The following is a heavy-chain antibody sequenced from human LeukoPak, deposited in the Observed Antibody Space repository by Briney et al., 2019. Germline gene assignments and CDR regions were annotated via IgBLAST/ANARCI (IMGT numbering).Heavy chain of an antibody. Sequence: PGGSLRLSCAASGFTFSNYWMHWVRQAPGKGLVRVSRISSDGSSTIYADSVKGRLTISRDNAKNTLYLQMNRLRAEDTAVYYCARGGSPPEALGDTFDVWGQGTMVTVSS. CDR2: ISSDGSST. V-gene: IGHV3-74*01. CDR1: GFTFSNYW. D-gene: IGHD1-26*01. J-gene: IGHJ3*01. CDR3: ARGGSPPEALGDTFDV.